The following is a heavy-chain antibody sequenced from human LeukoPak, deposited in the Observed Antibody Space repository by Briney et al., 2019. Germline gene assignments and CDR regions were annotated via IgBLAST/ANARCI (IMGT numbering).Heavy chain of an antibody. CDR3: AKAGESYYYDSSGYYYDY. J-gene: IGHJ4*02. D-gene: IGHD3-22*01. CDR2: ISGSGGST. CDR1: GFTFSSYG. V-gene: IGHV3-23*01. Sequence: GGSLRLSCAASGFTFSSYGMSWVRQAPGKGLEWVSAISGSGGSTYYADSVKGRFTISRDNSKNTLYLQMNSLRAEDTAVSYCAKAGESYYYDSSGYYYDYWGQGTLVTVSS.